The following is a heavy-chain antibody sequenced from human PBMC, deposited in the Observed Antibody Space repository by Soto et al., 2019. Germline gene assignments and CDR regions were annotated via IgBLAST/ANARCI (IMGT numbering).Heavy chain of an antibody. Sequence: GGSLRLSCAASGLTFSNAWMSWVRQAPGKGLEWVSPISSSSSYIYYADSVKGRFTISRDNAKNSLYLQMNSLRAEDTAVYYCARDKQYYDFWSGYYKPAPDAFDIWGQGTMVTVSS. J-gene: IGHJ3*02. V-gene: IGHV3-21*01. CDR1: GLTFSNAW. CDR2: ISSSSSYI. CDR3: ARDKQYYDFWSGYYKPAPDAFDI. D-gene: IGHD3-3*01.